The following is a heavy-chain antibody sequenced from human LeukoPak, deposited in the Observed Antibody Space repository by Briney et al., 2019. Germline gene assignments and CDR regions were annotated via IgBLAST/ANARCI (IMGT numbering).Heavy chain of an antibody. V-gene: IGHV4-59*01. J-gene: IGHJ5*02. CDR2: IYNSGST. CDR1: GGSISSYY. Sequence: PSETLSLTCTVSGGSISSYYWSWIRQPPGKGLEWIGYIYNSGSTNYNPSLKSRVTISVDTSKNQFSLKLSSVTAADTALYYCARAKITAADIDRPFDPWGQGTLVTVSS. D-gene: IGHD6-13*01. CDR3: ARAKITAADIDRPFDP.